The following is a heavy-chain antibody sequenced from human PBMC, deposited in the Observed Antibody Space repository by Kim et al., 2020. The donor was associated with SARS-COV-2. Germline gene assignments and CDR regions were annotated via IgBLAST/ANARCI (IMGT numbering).Heavy chain of an antibody. V-gene: IGHV6-1*01. J-gene: IGHJ4*02. CDR2: TYYRSKWYN. D-gene: IGHD6-19*01. CDR3: AREGTIAVAGRSFDY. Sequence: SQTLSLTCAISGDSVSSNSAAWNWIRQSPSRGLEWLGRTYYRSKWYNDYAVSVKSRITINPDTSKNQFSLQLNSVTPEDTTVYYCAREGTIAVAGRSFDYWGQGTLVTVSS. CDR1: GDSVSSNSAA.